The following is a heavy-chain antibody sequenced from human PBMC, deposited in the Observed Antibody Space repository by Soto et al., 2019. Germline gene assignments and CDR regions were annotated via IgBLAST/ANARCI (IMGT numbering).Heavy chain of an antibody. J-gene: IGHJ4*02. D-gene: IGHD5-18*01. CDR1: GVSITSGGYS. Sequence: TLSLTCSVSGVSITSGGYSWSWIRQPPGKGLEWIGYIYHRGSTYYNPSLKSRVTISVDRSKNQFSLKLRSVTDADTAVYYCARGRGYSYVSDYGAKGPLVTV. CDR2: IYHRGST. V-gene: IGHV4-30-2*01. CDR3: ARGRGYSYVSDY.